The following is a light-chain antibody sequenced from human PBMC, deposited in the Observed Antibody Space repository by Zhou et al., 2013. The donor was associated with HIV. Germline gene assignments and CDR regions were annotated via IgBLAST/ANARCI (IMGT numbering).Light chain of an antibody. CDR2: KAS. J-gene: IGKJ4*01. CDR1: QSITTY. V-gene: IGKV1-5*03. Sequence: DIQMTQSPSSLSASVGDRVTITCRASQSITTYVNWYQHKPGKAPKLLISKASSLESGVPSRFSGSGSETDFTLTINSLQPDDFATYFCQQHNTYPLTFGGGTRVEIK. CDR3: QQHNTYPLT.